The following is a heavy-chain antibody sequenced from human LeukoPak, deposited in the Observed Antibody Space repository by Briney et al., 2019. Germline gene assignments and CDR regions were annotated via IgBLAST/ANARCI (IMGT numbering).Heavy chain of an antibody. CDR2: INPNSGGT. V-gene: IGHV1-2*02. CDR1: GYTFTGYY. CDR3: ARDQAIVVVVSGGPNWFDP. J-gene: IGHJ5*02. D-gene: IGHD2-2*01. Sequence: ASVKVSCKASGYTFTGYYMHWVRQAPGRGLEWMGWINPNSGGTNYAQKFQGRVTMTRDTSISTAYMELSRLRSDDTAVYYCARDQAIVVVVSGGPNWFDPWGQGTLVTVSS.